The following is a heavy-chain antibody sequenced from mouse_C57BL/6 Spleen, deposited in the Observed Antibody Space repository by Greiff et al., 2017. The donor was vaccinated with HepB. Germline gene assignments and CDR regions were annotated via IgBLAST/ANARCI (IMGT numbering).Heavy chain of an antibody. CDR1: GFTFSNYW. J-gene: IGHJ3*01. V-gene: IGHV6-3*01. Sequence: EVKLVESGGGLVQPGGSMKLSCVASGFTFSNYWMNWVRQSPEKGLEWVAQIRLKSDNYATHYAESVKGRFTIARDDSKSSVYLQMNNLRAEDTGIYYCTGPGYYDYDEAWFAYWGQGTLVTVSA. CDR3: TGPGYYDYDEAWFAY. CDR2: IRLKSDNYAT. D-gene: IGHD2-4*01.